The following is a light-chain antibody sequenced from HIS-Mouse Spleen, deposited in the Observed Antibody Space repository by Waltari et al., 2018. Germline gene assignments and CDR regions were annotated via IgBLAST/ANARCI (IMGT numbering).Light chain of an antibody. Sequence: DIVMTQTPLSLSVTPGQPASISCKSSQSLLHSDGKTYLYWYLQKPGQSPQLLIYEGSNRVSGVPDRFSGSGSGTDFTLKISRVEAEDVGVYYCMQSIQLPSYTFGQGTKLEIK. J-gene: IGKJ2*01. CDR3: MQSIQLPSYT. CDR1: QSLLHSDGKTY. CDR2: EGS. V-gene: IGKV2D-29*02.